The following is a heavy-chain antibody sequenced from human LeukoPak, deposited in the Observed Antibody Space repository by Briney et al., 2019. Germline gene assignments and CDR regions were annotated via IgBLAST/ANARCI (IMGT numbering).Heavy chain of an antibody. CDR1: GFTLSNYW. CDR3: ARFVVVTAGDY. D-gene: IGHD2-21*02. CDR2: LHSNGAFT. V-gene: IGHV3-74*01. Sequence: GGSLRLSCSASGFTLSNYWMHWVRQAPGRGLVWVARLHSNGAFTTYADSVKGRFTISRDTAKNTLYLQMNSLRVEDTAVYYCARFVVVTAGDYWGQGTLVTVSS. J-gene: IGHJ4*01.